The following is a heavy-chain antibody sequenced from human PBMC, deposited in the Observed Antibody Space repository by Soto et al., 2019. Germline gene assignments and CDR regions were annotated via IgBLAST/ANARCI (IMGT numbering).Heavy chain of an antibody. CDR3: AAGGHCSSTSCYYYFDY. J-gene: IGHJ4*03. V-gene: IGHV1-69*01. CDR1: GGTFSSYA. D-gene: IGHD2-2*01. Sequence: QVQLVQSGAEVKKPGSSVKVSCKASGGTFSSYAISWVRQAPGQGLEWMGGIIPIFGTANYAQKFQGRVTITADESTSTAYMELSSLRSEDTAVYYCAAGGHCSSTSCYYYFDYWGQGTTVTVSS. CDR2: IIPIFGTA.